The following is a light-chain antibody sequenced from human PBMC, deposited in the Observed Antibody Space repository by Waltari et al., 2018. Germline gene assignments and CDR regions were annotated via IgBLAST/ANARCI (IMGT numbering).Light chain of an antibody. CDR1: QSLLYSNGYNY. Sequence: DIVMTQSPLSLPVTPGEPASISCRSSQSLLYSNGYNYLDWYLQKPGQSPQLLIYLGSNRASGVPDRVSGSGSGTDFTLKISRVEAEDVGVYYCMQALQTPVTFGGGTKVEIK. J-gene: IGKJ4*01. V-gene: IGKV2-28*01. CDR3: MQALQTPVT. CDR2: LGS.